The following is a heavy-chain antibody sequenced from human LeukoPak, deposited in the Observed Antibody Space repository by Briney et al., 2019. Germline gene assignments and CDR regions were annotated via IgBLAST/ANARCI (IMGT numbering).Heavy chain of an antibody. CDR2: IYYSGST. V-gene: IGHV4-59*01. CDR3: ARALYCSGGSCYPGVFDY. J-gene: IGHJ4*02. D-gene: IGHD2-15*01. CDR1: GGSISSYY. Sequence: SETLSLTCTVSGGSISSYYWSWIRQPPGKGLEWIGYIYYSGSTNYNPSLKSRVTISVDTSKNQFSLKLSSVTAADTAVYYCARALYCSGGSCYPGVFDYWGQGTLVTVSS.